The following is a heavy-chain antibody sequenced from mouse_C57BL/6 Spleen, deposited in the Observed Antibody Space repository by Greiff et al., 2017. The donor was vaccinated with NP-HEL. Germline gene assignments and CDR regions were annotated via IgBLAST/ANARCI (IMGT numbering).Heavy chain of an antibody. CDR2: ISGGGGNT. J-gene: IGHJ3*01. CDR1: GFTFSSYT. D-gene: IGHD1-1*01. Sequence: EVKLVESGGGLVKPGGSLKLSCAASGFTFSSYTMSWVRQTPEKRLEWVATISGGGGNTYYPDSVKGRFTISRDNAKNTLYLQMSSLRSEDTALYYCARQGFITTPWFAYWGQGTLVTVSA. V-gene: IGHV5-9*01. CDR3: ARQGFITTPWFAY.